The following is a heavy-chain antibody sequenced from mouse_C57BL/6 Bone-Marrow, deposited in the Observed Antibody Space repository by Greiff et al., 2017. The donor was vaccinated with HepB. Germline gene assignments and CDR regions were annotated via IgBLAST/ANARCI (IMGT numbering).Heavy chain of an antibody. D-gene: IGHD1-1*01. CDR2: ISSGSSTI. V-gene: IGHV5-17*01. Sequence: EVKLVESGGGLVKPGGSLKLSCAASGFTFSDYGMHWVRQAPEKGLEWVAYISSGSSTIYYADTVKGRFTISRDNAKNTLFLQMTSLRSEDTAMYYCATYGSSLYAMDYWGQGTSVTVSS. CDR3: ATYGSSLYAMDY. CDR1: GFTFSDYG. J-gene: IGHJ4*01.